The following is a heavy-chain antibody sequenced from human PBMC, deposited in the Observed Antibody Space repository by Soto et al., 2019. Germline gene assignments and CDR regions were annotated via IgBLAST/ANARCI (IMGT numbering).Heavy chain of an antibody. Sequence: EVPLLESGGGLVQPGGSLRLSCAASGFTFSSYAMSWVRQAPGKGLEWVSAISGSGGSTYYADSVKGRFTISRDNSKIKLYLQMNSLRAEDTAVYYCAEDIGGSGSYFGYFQHWGQGTLVTVSS. CDR3: AEDIGGSGSYFGYFQH. J-gene: IGHJ1*01. D-gene: IGHD3-10*01. CDR1: GFTFSSYA. CDR2: ISGSGGST. V-gene: IGHV3-23*01.